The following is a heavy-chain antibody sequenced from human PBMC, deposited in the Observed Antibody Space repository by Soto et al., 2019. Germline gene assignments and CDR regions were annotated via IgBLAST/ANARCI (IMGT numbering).Heavy chain of an antibody. J-gene: IGHJ4*02. CDR1: GFTFSSYA. Sequence: XGSLRLSCAASGFTFSSYAMSWVRQAPGKGLEWVSAISGSGGSTYYADSVKGRFTISRDNSKNTLYLQMNSLRAEDTAVYYCAAWIQGRTDYWGQGTLVTVSS. V-gene: IGHV3-23*01. CDR3: AAWIQGRTDY. D-gene: IGHD5-18*01. CDR2: ISGSGGST.